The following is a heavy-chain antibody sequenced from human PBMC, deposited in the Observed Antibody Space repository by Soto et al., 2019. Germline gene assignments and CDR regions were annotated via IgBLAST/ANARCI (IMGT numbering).Heavy chain of an antibody. V-gene: IGHV3-15*07. Sequence: EVQLVESGGGLVKPGGSLRLSCAVSGLTFSKAWMSWVRQAPGKGLEWVGRIKSNTDGGTADFAAPVNGRFTISREDSKYTLYLQMNSLRTEDTGVYYCITYTAYGTEWRWGQGTLVTVSS. CDR3: ITYTAYGTEWR. J-gene: IGHJ4*02. CDR1: GLTFSKAW. CDR2: IKSNTDGGTA. D-gene: IGHD2-8*01.